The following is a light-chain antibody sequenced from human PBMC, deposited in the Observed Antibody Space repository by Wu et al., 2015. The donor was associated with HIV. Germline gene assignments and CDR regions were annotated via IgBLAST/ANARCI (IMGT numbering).Light chain of an antibody. CDR3: QQYDRLKS. V-gene: IGKV1-5*03. Sequence: DIQMTQSPSTLSASVGDRVTITCRASQSVNNWLAWYQQKPGKAPQLLIYDASTLEWGVPSRFSGSGSGTEFSLTINSLQPDDFATYYCQQYDRLKSFGQGTK. CDR2: DAS. J-gene: IGKJ2*03. CDR1: QSVNNW.